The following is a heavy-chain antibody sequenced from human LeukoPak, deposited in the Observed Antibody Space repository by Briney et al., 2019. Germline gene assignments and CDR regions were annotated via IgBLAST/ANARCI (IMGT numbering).Heavy chain of an antibody. CDR1: GGSISSYY. V-gene: IGHV4-59*08. CDR2: IYYSGST. D-gene: IGHD5-18*01. J-gene: IGHJ6*02. Sequence: PSETLSLTCTVSGGSISSYYWSWIRQPPGKGLEWIGYIYYSGSTNYNPSLKSRVTISVDTSKNQFSLKLSSVTAADTAVYYCARLRIVDTAMNYYYYYGMDVWGQGTTVTVSS. CDR3: ARLRIVDTAMNYYYYYGMDV.